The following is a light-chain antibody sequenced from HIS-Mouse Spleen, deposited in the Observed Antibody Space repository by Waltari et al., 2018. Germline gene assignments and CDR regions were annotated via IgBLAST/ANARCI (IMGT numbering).Light chain of an antibody. CDR1: SSNIGSNY. Sequence: QSVLTQPPSASGTPGQRVTISCSGSSSNIGSNYVYWYQQLPGTAPKLLIYRNTQRPSGVPDRFSGSKSGNTATLTISRVEAGDEADYYCQVWDSSSDHVVFGGGTKLTVL. J-gene: IGLJ2*01. CDR3: QVWDSSSDHVV. V-gene: IGLV1-47*01. CDR2: RNT.